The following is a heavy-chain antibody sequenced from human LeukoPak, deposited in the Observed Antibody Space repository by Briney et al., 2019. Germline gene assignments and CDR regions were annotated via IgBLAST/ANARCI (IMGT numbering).Heavy chain of an antibody. V-gene: IGHV4-39*07. J-gene: IGHJ4*02. CDR1: GGSISSSSYY. D-gene: IGHD6-19*01. Sequence: SETLSLTCTVSGGSISSSSYYWGWIRQPPGKGLEWIVSIYYSGSTYYNPSLKSRVTISVDTSKNQFSLKLSSVTAADTAVYYCAREHAGSSGWYPRAFDYWGQGTLVTVSS. CDR3: AREHAGSSGWYPRAFDY. CDR2: IYYSGST.